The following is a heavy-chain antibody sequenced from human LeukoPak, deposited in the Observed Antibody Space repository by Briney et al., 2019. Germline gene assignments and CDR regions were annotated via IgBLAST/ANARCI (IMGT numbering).Heavy chain of an antibody. CDR2: INAGNGNT. CDR1: GYTFTSYA. CDR3: ARSQAPYWDPFDY. D-gene: IGHD1-26*01. Sequence: ASVNVSCKASGYTFTSYAMHWVRQAPGQRLEWMGWINAGNGNTKYSQKFQGRVTITRDTSASTAYTELSSLRSEDTAVYYCARSQAPYWDPFDYWGRGTLVTVS. V-gene: IGHV1-3*01. J-gene: IGHJ4*02.